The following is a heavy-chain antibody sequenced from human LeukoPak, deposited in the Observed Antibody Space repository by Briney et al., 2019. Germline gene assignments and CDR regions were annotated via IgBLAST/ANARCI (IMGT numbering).Heavy chain of an antibody. J-gene: IGHJ6*02. Sequence: PGGSLRLSCAAAGFTFSSYGMHWVRQAPGKGLEWVAVISYDGSNKYYADSVKGRFTISRDNSKNTLYLQMNSLRAEDTAVYYCARSYVDEPVIYYYYGMDVWGQGTTVTVSS. CDR1: GFTFSSYG. D-gene: IGHD4-17*01. CDR3: ARSYVDEPVIYYYYGMDV. CDR2: ISYDGSNK. V-gene: IGHV3-30*03.